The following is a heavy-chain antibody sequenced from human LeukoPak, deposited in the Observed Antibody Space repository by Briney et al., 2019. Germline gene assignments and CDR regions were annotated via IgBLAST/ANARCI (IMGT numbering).Heavy chain of an antibody. J-gene: IGHJ4*02. D-gene: IGHD7-27*01. V-gene: IGHV4-59*01. CDR1: GASISSYY. Sequence: PSETLSLTCTVSGASISSYYWSWIRQAPGKGLEWIAYIHYTGTTKYNPSLESRITISVDTSTNQFSLRLSSVTAADTAVYYCARTQNWGYFDYWGQGTLVTVSS. CDR3: ARTQNWGYFDY. CDR2: IHYTGTT.